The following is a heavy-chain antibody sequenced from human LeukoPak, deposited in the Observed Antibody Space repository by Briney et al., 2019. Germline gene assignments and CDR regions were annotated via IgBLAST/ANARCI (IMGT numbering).Heavy chain of an antibody. Sequence: PGGSLRLSCADSGFTFSSYAMHWVRQAPGKGVEWVAVVSYDGSNKYYADSVKGRFTISRDNSKNTLYLQMNSLRAEDTAVYYCARGQGVVITYFDYWGQGTLVTVSS. CDR2: VSYDGSNK. CDR3: ARGQGVVITYFDY. J-gene: IGHJ4*02. D-gene: IGHD3-22*01. CDR1: GFTFSSYA. V-gene: IGHV3-30-3*01.